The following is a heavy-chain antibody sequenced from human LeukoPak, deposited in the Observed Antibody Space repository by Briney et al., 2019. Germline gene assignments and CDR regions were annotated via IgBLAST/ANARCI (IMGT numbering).Heavy chain of an antibody. J-gene: IGHJ4*02. CDR1: GYTLTELP. V-gene: IGHV1-24*01. D-gene: IGHD6-13*01. CDR3: ATEGFKQQLVRIYPFDY. CDR2: FDPEDSKT. Sequence: ASVKVSCKVSGYTLTELPIHWVRQAPGKGLEWMGGFDPEDSKTIYAQKFQGRVTMTEDTSTDTAYMELTSLRSEDTAVYYCATEGFKQQLVRIYPFDYWAQGPLVTVSS.